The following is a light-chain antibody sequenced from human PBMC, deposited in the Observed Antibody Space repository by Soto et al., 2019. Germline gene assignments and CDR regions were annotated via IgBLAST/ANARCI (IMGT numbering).Light chain of an antibody. J-gene: IGKJ1*01. CDR1: RDVGSD. CDR3: LQDYGDSWT. Sequence: QMTQSPSSLSASVGEKIIITCRASRDVGSDVSWYQQKPGQAPKLLIYAASNLYTGVPPRFSGSRSGTEFTLTISSLQPEDFASYYCLQDYGDSWTFGQGTKVDIK. CDR2: AAS. V-gene: IGKV1-6*01.